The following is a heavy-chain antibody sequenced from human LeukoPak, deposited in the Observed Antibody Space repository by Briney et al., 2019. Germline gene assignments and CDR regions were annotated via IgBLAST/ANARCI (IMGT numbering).Heavy chain of an antibody. CDR3: ARTPFSSAWYALDWYFDL. J-gene: IGHJ2*01. CDR1: GGSISSGSYY. Sequence: PPQTLSLTCTVSGGSISSGSYYWTWIRQPAGKGLEWIGRLYTSGGTNYNPSLKSRVTISLDTSKNQFSLKLRSVTAADTAVYYCARTPFSSAWYALDWYFDLWGRGTLVTVSS. CDR2: LYTSGGT. D-gene: IGHD6-19*01. V-gene: IGHV4-61*02.